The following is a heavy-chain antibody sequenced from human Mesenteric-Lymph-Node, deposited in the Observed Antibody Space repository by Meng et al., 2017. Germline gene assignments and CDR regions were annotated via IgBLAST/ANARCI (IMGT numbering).Heavy chain of an antibody. CDR1: GFTFSDYY. Sequence: GESLKISCAASGFTFSDYYMSWIRQAPGKGLEWVSYISSSGSTIYYADSVKGRFTISRDNAKNTLYLQMNSLRAEDTAVYYCARGVRSGSYSDAFDIWGQGTMVTVSS. CDR3: ARGVRSGSYSDAFDI. CDR2: ISSSGSTI. V-gene: IGHV3-11*04. J-gene: IGHJ3*02. D-gene: IGHD1-26*01.